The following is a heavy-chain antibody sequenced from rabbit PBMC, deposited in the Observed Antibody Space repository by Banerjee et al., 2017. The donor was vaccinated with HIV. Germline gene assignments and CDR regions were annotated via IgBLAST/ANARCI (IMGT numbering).Heavy chain of an antibody. CDR3: GRGSGYRGYGYASLDL. V-gene: IGHV1S45*01. J-gene: IGHJ4*01. CDR2: IDTGSTGST. Sequence: QEQLVESGGGLFQPGGSLTLTCTASGFSLNSGTMSWVRQAPGKGLEWIACIDTGSTGSTVYASWAKGRFSISKTSSTTVDLKMTSLTAADTATYFCGRGSGYRGYGYASLDLWGPGTLVTVS. CDR1: GFSLNSGTM. D-gene: IGHD6-1*01.